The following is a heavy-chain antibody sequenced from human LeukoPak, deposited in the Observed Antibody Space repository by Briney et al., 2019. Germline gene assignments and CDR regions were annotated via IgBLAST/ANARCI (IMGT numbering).Heavy chain of an antibody. CDR3: ASPGPGGAAAGLFDY. D-gene: IGHD6-13*01. CDR2: LYSGGTT. J-gene: IGHJ4*02. V-gene: IGHV3-53*05. CDR1: GXTVSNNF. Sequence: GGSLRLSCAAFGXTVSNNFLSWVRQAPGKGLEWVFVLYSGGTTFYADSVKGRFTISRDNSMNTLYLQMKSLRPEDTAVYYCASPGPGGAAAGLFDYWGQGTLVTVSS.